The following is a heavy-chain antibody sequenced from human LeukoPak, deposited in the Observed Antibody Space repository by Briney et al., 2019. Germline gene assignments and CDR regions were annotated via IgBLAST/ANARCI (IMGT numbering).Heavy chain of an antibody. V-gene: IGHV4-39*02. CDR1: GGSISSTSYF. D-gene: IGHD6-6*01. CDR2: IYYSGST. Sequence: SETLSLTCTVSGGSISSTSYFWGWIRQPPGKGLEWVGTIYYSGSTYYNPSLKSRVTISVDTSKNQFSLKLSSVTAADTAVYYCARDNEQLAYYFDYWGQGTLVTVPS. CDR3: ARDNEQLAYYFDY. J-gene: IGHJ4*02.